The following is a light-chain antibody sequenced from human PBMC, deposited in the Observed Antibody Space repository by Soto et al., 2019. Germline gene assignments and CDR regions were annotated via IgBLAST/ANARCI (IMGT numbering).Light chain of an antibody. CDR3: QQSIDWPRT. CDR2: GAS. J-gene: IGKJ1*01. V-gene: IGKV3-15*01. Sequence: EIVMTQSPATLSVSPGERATLSCRTSQSVNTRLAWYQQKPGQPPRLLIYGASTRITGVPARFSGSGSGTEFTLTISSLQSEDFAVYYCQQSIDWPRTFGQGTKVEIK. CDR1: QSVNTR.